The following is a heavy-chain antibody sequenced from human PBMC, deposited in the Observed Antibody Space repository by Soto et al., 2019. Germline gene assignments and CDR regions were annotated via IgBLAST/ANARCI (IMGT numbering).Heavy chain of an antibody. CDR1: GGSISSYY. J-gene: IGHJ3*02. CDR2: IYYSGST. V-gene: IGHV4-59*08. D-gene: IGHD2-2*02. Sequence: QVQLQESGPGLVKPSETLSLTCTVSGGSISSYYWRWIRQPPGKGLEWIGYIYYSGSTNYNPSLKSRVTISVDTSKNQFSLKLSAVTAADTAVYYCARHAADIVVVPAAISEFAFDIWGQGTMVTVSS. CDR3: ARHAADIVVVPAAISEFAFDI.